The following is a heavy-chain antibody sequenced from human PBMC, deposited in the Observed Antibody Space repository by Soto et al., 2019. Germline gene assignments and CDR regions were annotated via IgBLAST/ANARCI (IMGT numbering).Heavy chain of an antibody. CDR1: GGSLSSYY. CDR2: IYYSGST. CDR3: ARGFGIVVTIPDY. V-gene: IGHV4-59*01. D-gene: IGHD5-12*01. Sequence: SETLSLTSTVSGGSLSSYYWSWIRQPPGKGLEWIGYIYYSGSTNYNPSLKSRVTISVDTSKNQFSLKLSSVTAADTAVYYCARGFGIVVTIPDYWGQGTLVTVS. J-gene: IGHJ4*02.